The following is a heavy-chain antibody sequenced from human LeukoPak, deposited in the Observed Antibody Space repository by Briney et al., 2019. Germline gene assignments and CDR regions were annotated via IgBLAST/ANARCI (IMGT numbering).Heavy chain of an antibody. Sequence: GGSLRLSCAASGFTFSSYGMHWVRQAPGKGLEWVTFIPYDGSHKYYADSVKGRFFISRDNSKNTLYLQMNNLRTEETAVYYCVKAWELTFDDWGQGTLVTVSS. V-gene: IGHV3-30*02. CDR3: VKAWELTFDD. J-gene: IGHJ4*02. CDR2: IPYDGSHK. D-gene: IGHD1-26*01. CDR1: GFTFSSYG.